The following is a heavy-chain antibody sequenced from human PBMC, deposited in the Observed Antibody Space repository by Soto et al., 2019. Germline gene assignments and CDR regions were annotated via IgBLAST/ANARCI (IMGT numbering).Heavy chain of an antibody. V-gene: IGHV4-34*01. CDR1: GGSFSGYY. D-gene: IGHD3-16*01. Sequence: QVQLQQWGAGLLKPSETLSLSCAVYGGSFSGYYWSWIRQPPGKGLEWIGEINQSGSTNYNPSLKSRATLSVDTSTTQFSLWLNSVPAADTAVYYCASILRYPWGQGTLVTVSS. J-gene: IGHJ1*01. CDR2: INQSGST. CDR3: ASILRYP.